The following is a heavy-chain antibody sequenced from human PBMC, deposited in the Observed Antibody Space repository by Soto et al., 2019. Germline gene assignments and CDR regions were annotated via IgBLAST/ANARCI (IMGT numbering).Heavy chain of an antibody. D-gene: IGHD1-26*01. V-gene: IGHV3-30*18. CDR2: ISYDGSNK. CDR1: GFTFSSYG. Sequence: PGGSLRLSCAASGFTFSSYGMHWVRQAPGKGLEWVAVISYDGSNKYYADSVKGRFTISRDNSKNTLYLQMNSLRAEDTAVYYCAKARPHRSTESGKYYYDYWGQGTLVTVSS. CDR3: AKARPHRSTESGKYYYDY. J-gene: IGHJ4*02.